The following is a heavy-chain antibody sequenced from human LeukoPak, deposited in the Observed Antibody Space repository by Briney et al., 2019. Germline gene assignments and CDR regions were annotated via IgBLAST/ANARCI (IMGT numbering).Heavy chain of an antibody. CDR3: VRDDGWYKVDY. CDR2: IWYDASKT. CDR1: GFNFSFYG. V-gene: IGHV3-33*01. J-gene: IGHJ4*02. Sequence: PRGSLRLSCAASGFNFSFYGMQWVRQAPGKGLEWVAVIWYDASKTYYADSVKGRFTISRDNSKNTLYLQMNSLTVEDTALYYCVRDDGWYKVDYWGQGTLVTVSS. D-gene: IGHD6-19*01.